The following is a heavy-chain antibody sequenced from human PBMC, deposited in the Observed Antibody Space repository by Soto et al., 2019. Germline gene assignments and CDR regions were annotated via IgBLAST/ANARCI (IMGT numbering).Heavy chain of an antibody. J-gene: IGHJ6*02. CDR3: ARDSRFLEWLSLSYYYYGMDV. CDR1: GFTFSSYW. CDR2: INSDGSST. Sequence: GGSLRLSCAASGFTFSSYWMHRVRQAPGKGLVWVSRINSDGSSTSYADSVKGRFTISRDNAKNTLYLQMNSLRAEDTAVYYCARDSRFLEWLSLSYYYYGMDVWGQGTTVTV. V-gene: IGHV3-74*01. D-gene: IGHD3-3*01.